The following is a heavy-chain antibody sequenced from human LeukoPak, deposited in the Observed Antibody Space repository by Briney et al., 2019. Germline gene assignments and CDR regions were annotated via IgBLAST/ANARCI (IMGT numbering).Heavy chain of an antibody. V-gene: IGHV1-18*01. J-gene: IGHJ4*02. CDR3: ASSGLLELQAFDY. CDR2: ISAYNGNT. CDR1: GYTFTSYG. D-gene: IGHD1-7*01. Sequence: GASVKVSCKASGYTFTSYGISWVRQAPGQGLEWMGWISAYNGNTNYAQKFQGRVTITTDESTSTAYMELSSLRSVDTAVYYCASSGLLELQAFDYWGQGTLVTVSS.